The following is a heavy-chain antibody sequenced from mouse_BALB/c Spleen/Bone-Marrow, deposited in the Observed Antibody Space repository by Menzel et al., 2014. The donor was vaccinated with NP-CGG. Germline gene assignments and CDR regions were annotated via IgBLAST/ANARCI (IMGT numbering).Heavy chain of an antibody. Sequence: VQLQQSGAELVKPGASVKLSCKASGNTFTSYYMYWVKQRPGQGLEWIGEINPSNGGTNFNEKFKSKATLTVDKSSSTAYMQLSSLTSEYSAVYYCTREGDSPFAYWGQGTLVTVSA. D-gene: IGHD2-13*01. CDR1: GNTFTSYY. CDR3: TREGDSPFAY. CDR2: INPSNGGT. J-gene: IGHJ3*01. V-gene: IGHV1S81*02.